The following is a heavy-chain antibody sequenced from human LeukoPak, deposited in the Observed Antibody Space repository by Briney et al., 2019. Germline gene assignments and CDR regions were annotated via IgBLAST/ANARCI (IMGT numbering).Heavy chain of an antibody. V-gene: IGHV4-4*07. J-gene: IGHJ4*02. CDR2: IYTSGST. D-gene: IGHD2-15*01. CDR3: ARVGCSGGSCYLGV. Sequence: SETLSLTCTVSGGSISSYYWSWIRQPAGKGLEWIGRIYTSGSTNYNPSLKSRVTISVDTSKNQFSLKLSSVTAADTAVYYCARVGCSGGSCYLGVWGQGTLVTASS. CDR1: GGSISSYY.